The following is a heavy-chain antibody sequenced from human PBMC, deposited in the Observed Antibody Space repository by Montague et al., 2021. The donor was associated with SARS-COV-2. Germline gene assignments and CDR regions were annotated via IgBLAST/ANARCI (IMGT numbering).Heavy chain of an antibody. CDR1: GGSISSSGYY. V-gene: IGHV4-39*07. CDR3: AREGAGVGAGRTFDI. J-gene: IGHJ3*02. Sequence: SETLSLTCTISGGSISSSGYYWGWIRQHPGKGLEWIGGIYYSGSTYYNPSLKSRVTISVDPSKNQFSLKLTSVTAADTAVYFCAREGAGVGAGRTFDIWGQGTMVTVSS. D-gene: IGHD1-26*01. CDR2: IYYSGST.